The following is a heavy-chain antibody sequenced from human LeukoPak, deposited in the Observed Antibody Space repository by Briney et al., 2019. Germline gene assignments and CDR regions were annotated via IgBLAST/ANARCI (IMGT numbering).Heavy chain of an antibody. CDR3: ASFNRGIDY. V-gene: IGHV4-34*01. CDR2: INHSGST. CDR1: GGSFSGYY. J-gene: IGHJ4*02. D-gene: IGHD3-10*01. Sequence: PSETLSLTCAVYGGSFSGYYWSWIRQPPGKGLEWIGEINHSGSTNYNPSLKSRVTISVDTSKNQFSLKLSSVTAADTAVYYCASFNRGIDYWGQGTLVTVSS.